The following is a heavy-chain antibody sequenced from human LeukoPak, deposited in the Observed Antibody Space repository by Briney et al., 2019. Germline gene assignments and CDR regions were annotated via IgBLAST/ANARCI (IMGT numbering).Heavy chain of an antibody. D-gene: IGHD4-23*01. CDR1: GGTFSSYA. V-gene: IGHV1-69*05. CDR2: IIPIFGTA. Sequence: GASVKVSCKASGGTFSSYAISWVRQAPGQGLEWMGGIIPIFGTANYAQKFQGRVTITTDESTSTAYMELSSLRSEDTAVYYCARDLQDYGGNTAFDIWGQGTMVTVSS. J-gene: IGHJ3*02. CDR3: ARDLQDYGGNTAFDI.